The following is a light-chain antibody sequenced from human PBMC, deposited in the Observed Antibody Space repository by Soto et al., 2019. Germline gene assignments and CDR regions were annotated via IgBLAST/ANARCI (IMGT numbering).Light chain of an antibody. CDR1: SSDVGGYNY. V-gene: IGLV2-14*01. CDR2: EVV. Sequence: QSALTQPASVSGSPGQSITISCTGTSSDVGGYNYVSWYQHHPGKAPKLMIYEVVNRPSGVSNRFYGSKSGITASLTISGLQAEDEADYYCTSYTRSRPLVFGTGTKLTVL. CDR3: TSYTRSRPLV. J-gene: IGLJ1*01.